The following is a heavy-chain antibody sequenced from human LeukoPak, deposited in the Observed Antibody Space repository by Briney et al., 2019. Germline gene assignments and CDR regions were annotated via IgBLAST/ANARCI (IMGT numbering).Heavy chain of an antibody. J-gene: IGHJ3*02. CDR2: IYPGDSDT. Sequence: GESLKISCKGSGYRFTSYWIGWVRQMPGKGLEWMGIIYPGDSDTRYRPSFQGQVTISADKSTSTAYLQWSSLKASGTAMYYCARRGYCSGGSCFSHAFDIWGQGTMVTVSS. CDR3: ARRGYCSGGSCFSHAFDI. CDR1: GYRFTSYW. D-gene: IGHD2-15*01. V-gene: IGHV5-51*01.